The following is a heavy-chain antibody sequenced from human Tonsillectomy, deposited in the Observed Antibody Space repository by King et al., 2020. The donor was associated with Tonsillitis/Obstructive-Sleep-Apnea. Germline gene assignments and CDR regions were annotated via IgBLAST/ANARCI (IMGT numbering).Heavy chain of an antibody. D-gene: IGHD2-15*01. V-gene: IGHV1-46*01. J-gene: IGHJ4*02. CDR2: INPSDGIT. CDR1: GYIFTTNY. CDR3: VRDDKDGRHLDY. Sequence: VQLVESGAEVKKPGASVKVSCKASGYIFTTNYVHWVRQAPGQGLEWMGIINPSDGITTYAQKFQGRVTMTRDTSTSTVNMELSSRRAEDTAVYYCVRDDKDGRHLDYWGQGSLVSVSS.